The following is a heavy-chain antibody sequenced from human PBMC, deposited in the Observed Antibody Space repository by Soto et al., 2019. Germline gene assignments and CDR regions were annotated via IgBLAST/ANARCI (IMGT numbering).Heavy chain of an antibody. CDR3: ARHVRSYEVNWSDS. CDR2: IYYTGST. Sequence: QVQLQESGPGLLKPSETLSLTCTVSGGSISSYYWSWIRQPPGKGLESIGYIYYTGSTNYNPSLNSRVTISVDTSKNQFSLMLSPVTAADTAVYYCARHVRSYEVNWSDSWGQGTLATVSS. CDR1: GGSISSYY. J-gene: IGHJ5*01. D-gene: IGHD1-26*01. V-gene: IGHV4-59*01.